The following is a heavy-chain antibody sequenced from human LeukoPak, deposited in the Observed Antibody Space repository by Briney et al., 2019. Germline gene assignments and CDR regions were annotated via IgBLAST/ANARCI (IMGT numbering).Heavy chain of an antibody. Sequence: GGSLRLSCAASGFTFSSYGMHWVRQAPGKGLEWVAFIRYDGSNRYYADSVKGRFTISRDNSKNTLYLQMNSLRAEDTAVCYCAKQTESYCGGDCYPGYWGQGTLVTVSS. J-gene: IGHJ4*02. D-gene: IGHD2-21*01. CDR2: IRYDGSNR. CDR3: AKQTESYCGGDCYPGY. V-gene: IGHV3-30*02. CDR1: GFTFSSYG.